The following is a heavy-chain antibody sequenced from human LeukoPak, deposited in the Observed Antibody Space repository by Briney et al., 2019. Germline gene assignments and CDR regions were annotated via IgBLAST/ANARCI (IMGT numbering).Heavy chain of an antibody. V-gene: IGHV3-30*03. Sequence: PGGSLRLSCAASGFTFSSYGMHWVRQAPGKGLEWVAVTSYDGSDKYYADSVKGRFTISRDNSKNTLYLQMNSLRAEDTAVYYCARGHDYGDFFDYWGQGTLVTVSS. CDR1: GFTFSSYG. J-gene: IGHJ4*02. CDR2: TSYDGSDK. D-gene: IGHD4-17*01. CDR3: ARGHDYGDFFDY.